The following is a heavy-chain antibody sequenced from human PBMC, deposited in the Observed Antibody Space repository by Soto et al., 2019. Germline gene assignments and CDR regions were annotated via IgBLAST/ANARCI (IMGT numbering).Heavy chain of an antibody. J-gene: IGHJ5*02. CDR2: IHYSGSA. D-gene: IGHD6-19*01. Sequence: SETLSLTCTFSGSSIIGYYWTWIRQSPERGLEWIGYIHYSGSANYNPSLNSRLTMSVDRSKSQFSMKLASVTAADTAVYYCARGVGGSGINSFDPWGQGTVVTVSS. V-gene: IGHV4-59*12. CDR3: ARGVGGSGINSFDP. CDR1: GSSIIGYY.